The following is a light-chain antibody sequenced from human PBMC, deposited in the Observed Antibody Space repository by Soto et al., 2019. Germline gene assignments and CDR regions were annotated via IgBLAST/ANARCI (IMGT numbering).Light chain of an antibody. CDR1: QSIDTS. J-gene: IGKJ4*01. Sequence: DIQMTQSPSSLSASVGDRVTITCRASQSIDTSLHWYQQKPGKAPKLLIYGASSLQSGVPLRFSGSGSGTDFTLTISSLQPEDFATYYCQQSYSIMPLTFGGGTKVEIK. CDR3: QQSYSIMPLT. V-gene: IGKV1-39*01. CDR2: GAS.